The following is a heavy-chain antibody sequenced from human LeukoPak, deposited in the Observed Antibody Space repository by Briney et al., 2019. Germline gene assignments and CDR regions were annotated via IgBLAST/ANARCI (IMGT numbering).Heavy chain of an antibody. Sequence: SETLSLTCAVYGGSLSGYYWSWIRQPPGKGLEWIGEINHSGSTNYNPSLKSRVTISVDTSKNQFSLKLSSVTAADTAVYYCARQGYYDFWSGYTFRWFDPWGQGTLVTVSS. CDR1: GGSLSGYY. V-gene: IGHV4-34*01. J-gene: IGHJ5*02. CDR3: ARQGYYDFWSGYTFRWFDP. CDR2: INHSGST. D-gene: IGHD3-3*01.